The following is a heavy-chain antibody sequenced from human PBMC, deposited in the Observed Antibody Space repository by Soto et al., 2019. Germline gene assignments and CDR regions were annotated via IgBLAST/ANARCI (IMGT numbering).Heavy chain of an antibody. CDR3: ARGGYGDDIFLFDY. V-gene: IGHV4-59*01. D-gene: IGHD4-17*01. Sequence: PSETLSLTCTVSGGSISSYYWSWIRQPPGKGLEWIGYIYYSGSTNYNPSLKSRVTISVDTSKNQFSLKLSSVTAADTAVYYYARGGYGDDIFLFDYWGQGTLVTVSS. J-gene: IGHJ4*02. CDR2: IYYSGST. CDR1: GGSISSYY.